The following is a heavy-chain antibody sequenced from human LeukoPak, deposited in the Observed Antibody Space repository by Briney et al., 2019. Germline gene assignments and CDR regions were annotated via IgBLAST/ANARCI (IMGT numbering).Heavy chain of an antibody. Sequence: ASVKVSCKASGYTFTSYDINWVRQATGQGLEWMGWMNPNSGNTGYAQKFQGRVTMTGDTSTSTAYMELSSLRSDDTARYFCARDSSTWYSDYYYYMDVWGKGTTVTVSS. CDR3: ARDSSTWYSDYYYYMDV. V-gene: IGHV1-8*01. D-gene: IGHD2/OR15-2a*01. CDR1: GYTFTSYD. J-gene: IGHJ6*03. CDR2: MNPNSGNT.